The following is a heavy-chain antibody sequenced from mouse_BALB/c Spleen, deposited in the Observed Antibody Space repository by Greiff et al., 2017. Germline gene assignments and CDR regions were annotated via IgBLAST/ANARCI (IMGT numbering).Heavy chain of an antibody. CDR3: ARNYYGSSLWYFDV. J-gene: IGHJ1*01. CDR1: GFTFSDFY. D-gene: IGHD1-1*01. CDR2: SRNKANDYTT. V-gene: IGHV7-1*02. Sequence: EVKLVESGGGLVQPGGSLRLSCATSGFTFSDFYMEWVRQPPGKRLEWIAASRNKANDYTTEYSASVKGRFIVSRDTSQSILYLQMNALRAEDTAIYYCARNYYGSSLWYFDVWGAGTTVTVSS.